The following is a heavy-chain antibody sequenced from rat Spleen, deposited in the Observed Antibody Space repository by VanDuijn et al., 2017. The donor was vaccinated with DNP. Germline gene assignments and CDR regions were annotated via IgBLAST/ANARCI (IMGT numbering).Heavy chain of an antibody. D-gene: IGHD1-3*01. V-gene: IGHV5-19*01. CDR3: ARPKVALYAMDA. Sequence: EVQLVESGGGLVQPGRSLKLSCAASGITFSNSGMHWIRQVPGKGLEWVASITTSGDSTSSPDSVKGRFTLSRDNAKSTLYLRMDSLGSEDTATYYCARPKVALYAMDAWGQGPSVTVSS. CDR1: GITFSNSG. J-gene: IGHJ4*01. CDR2: ITTSGDST.